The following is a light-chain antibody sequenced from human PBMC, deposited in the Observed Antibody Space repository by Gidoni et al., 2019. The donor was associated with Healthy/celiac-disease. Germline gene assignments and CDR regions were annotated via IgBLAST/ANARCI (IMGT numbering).Light chain of an antibody. CDR3: QQSYNTPPEYT. CDR2: AAS. Sequence: DIQMTQSPSPLSASVGDRVTITCRASQSISSYLNWYQQKPGKAPKLLIYAASSLQSGVPSRFSGSGSGTDFTLTISSLQPEDFATYYCQQSYNTPPEYTFGQGTKLEIK. J-gene: IGKJ2*01. CDR1: QSISSY. V-gene: IGKV1-39*01.